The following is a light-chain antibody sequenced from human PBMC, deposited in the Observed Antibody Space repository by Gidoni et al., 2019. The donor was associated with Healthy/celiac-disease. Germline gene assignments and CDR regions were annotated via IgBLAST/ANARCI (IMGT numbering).Light chain of an antibody. CDR3: QQYNNWPYT. V-gene: IGKV3-15*01. CDR2: GAS. J-gene: IGKJ2*01. Sequence: EILMTQSPVTLSVSPGERATPSCRASQSVSSNLAWYQQKPGQAPRLLIYGASTRATGIPARFSGSGSGTEFTLTISSLQSEDFAVYYGQQYNNWPYTFXQXTKLEIK. CDR1: QSVSSN.